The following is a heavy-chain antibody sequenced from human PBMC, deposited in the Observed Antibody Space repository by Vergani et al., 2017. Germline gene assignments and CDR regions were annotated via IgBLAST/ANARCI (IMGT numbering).Heavy chain of an antibody. J-gene: IGHJ3*02. V-gene: IGHV3-33*01. Sequence: VQLVESGGGLVQPGGSLRLSCAASGFTFSSYGMHWVRQAPGKGLEWVAVIWYDGSNKYYADSVKGRFTISRDNSKNTLYLQMNSLRAEDTAVYYCAREILDYYDSSGYYYGAFDIWGQGTMVTVSS. CDR3: AREILDYYDSSGYYYGAFDI. CDR1: GFTFSSYG. D-gene: IGHD3-22*01. CDR2: IWYDGSNK.